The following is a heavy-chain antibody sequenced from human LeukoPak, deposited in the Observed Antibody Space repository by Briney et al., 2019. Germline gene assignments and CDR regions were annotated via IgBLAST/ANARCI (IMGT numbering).Heavy chain of an antibody. Sequence: GGSLRLPCPAYGFTFSSYEMNLARQAPAKGLEQVSYISSSGSTIYYADSVKGRFTISRDNAKNSLYLQMNSLRAEGTAVYYCARSEVRYFVSGFDYWGQGTLVTVSS. CDR3: ARSEVRYFVSGFDY. D-gene: IGHD3-9*01. J-gene: IGHJ4*02. CDR2: ISSSGSTI. V-gene: IGHV3-48*03. CDR1: GFTFSSYE.